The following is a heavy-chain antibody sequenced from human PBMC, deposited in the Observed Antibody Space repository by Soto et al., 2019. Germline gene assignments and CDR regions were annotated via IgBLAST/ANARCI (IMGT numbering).Heavy chain of an antibody. V-gene: IGHV4-39*01. CDR2: IYYSGST. J-gene: IGHJ4*02. D-gene: IGHD3-22*01. CDR3: ARLDSSGYYDESVYYVDY. CDR1: GGSISSSNYY. Sequence: SETLSLTCTVSGGSISSSNYYWGWIPQPPGKGLEWIGSIYYSGSTYYNPSLKSRVTISVDTSKNQCSLKLSSVTAADTAVYYCARLDSSGYYDESVYYVDYWGQGTLVTVSS.